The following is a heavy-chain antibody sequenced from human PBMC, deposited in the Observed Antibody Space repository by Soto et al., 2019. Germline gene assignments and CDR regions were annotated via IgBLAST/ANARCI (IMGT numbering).Heavy chain of an antibody. CDR3: VKAGGDSLLNFFDY. D-gene: IGHD2-21*02. J-gene: IGHJ4*02. V-gene: IGHV3-23*01. CDR1: GFTFSSYA. Sequence: PGGSLRLSCAASGFTFSSYAMSWVRQAPGKGLEWVSAISGSGGSTYYADSVKGRFTISRDNSKNTLYLQMNSLRAEDTAVYYCVKAGGDSLLNFFDYWGQGTLVTVSS. CDR2: ISGSGGST.